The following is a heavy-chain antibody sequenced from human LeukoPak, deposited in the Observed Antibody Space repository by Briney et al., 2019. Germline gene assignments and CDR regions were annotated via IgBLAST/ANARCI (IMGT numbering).Heavy chain of an antibody. D-gene: IGHD5-12*01. CDR1: GGSISTYY. J-gene: IGHJ4*02. V-gene: IGHV4-59*01. Sequence: SETLSLTCTVSGGSISTYYWSWIRQPPGKGLEWIGYIHYTGSSSYNPSLNSRVTISLDTSKNQFSLKLTSVTAADTAIYYCARELRYDHFGSWGQGTLVTVSS. CDR3: ARELRYDHFGS. CDR2: IHYTGSS.